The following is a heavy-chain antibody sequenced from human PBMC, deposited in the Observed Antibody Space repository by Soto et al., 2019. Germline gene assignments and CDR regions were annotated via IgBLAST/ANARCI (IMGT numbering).Heavy chain of an antibody. CDR1: GGSISSSNW. V-gene: IGHV4-4*02. CDR2: IYHSGNT. J-gene: IGHJ5*02. Sequence: VQLRQSGPGLVKPSGTLSLTCAVSGGSISSSNWWTWVRQAPGKGLEWIGEIYHSGNTYYNPSLKGRVPLPVDKSNNPFSLKLNSVTAADTAVYYCATLPPRVVASLLPIPTWGQGTLVTVSS. CDR3: ATLPPRVVASLLPIPT. D-gene: IGHD1-26*01.